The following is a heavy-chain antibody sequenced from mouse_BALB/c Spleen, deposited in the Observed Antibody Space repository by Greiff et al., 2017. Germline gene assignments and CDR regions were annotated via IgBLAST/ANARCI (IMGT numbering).Heavy chain of an antibody. Sequence: DVMLVESGGGLVQPGGSRKLSCAASGFTFSSFGMHWVRQAPEKGLEWVAYISSGSSTIYYADTVKGRFTISRDNPKNTLFLQMTSLRSEDTAMYYCARGYYGSRGNYYAMDYWGQGTSVTVSS. V-gene: IGHV5-17*02. D-gene: IGHD1-1*01. J-gene: IGHJ4*01. CDR1: GFTFSSFG. CDR2: ISSGSSTI. CDR3: ARGYYGSRGNYYAMDY.